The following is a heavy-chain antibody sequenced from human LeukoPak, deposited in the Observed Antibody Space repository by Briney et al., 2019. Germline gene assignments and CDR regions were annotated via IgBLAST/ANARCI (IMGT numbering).Heavy chain of an antibody. CDR1: GFRVSDYL. J-gene: IGHJ4*02. Sequence: ASVKVSCKASGFRVSDYLIHWIRQAPGQGPQYMGWINPDNGGTLYSQHFQVRVTMTRDTSVSTVYMELTSLSSDDTAVYFCARGLFGTTWFDFWGQGTLVTVSS. D-gene: IGHD1-1*01. CDR3: ARGLFGTTWFDF. V-gene: IGHV1-2*02. CDR2: INPDNGGT.